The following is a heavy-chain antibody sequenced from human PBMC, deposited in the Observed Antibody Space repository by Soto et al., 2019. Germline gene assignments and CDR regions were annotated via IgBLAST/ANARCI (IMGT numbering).Heavy chain of an antibody. CDR2: INHSGST. CDR3: ARELIYGDYVRWWFGP. D-gene: IGHD4-17*01. V-gene: IGHV4-34*01. Sequence: SETLSLTCAVYGGSFSGYYWSWIRQPPGKGLEWIGEINHSGSTNYNPSLKSRVTISVDTSKNQFSLKLSSVTAADTAVYYCARELIYGDYVRWWFGPWGQGPLVTVSS. CDR1: GGSFSGYY. J-gene: IGHJ5*02.